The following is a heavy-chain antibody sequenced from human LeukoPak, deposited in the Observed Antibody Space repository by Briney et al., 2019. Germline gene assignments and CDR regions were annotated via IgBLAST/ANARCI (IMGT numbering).Heavy chain of an antibody. CDR1: GGSISGYY. CDR2: IDYSGST. Sequence: SETLSLTCTVSGGSISGYYWSWIRQSPGKGLEWIGYIDYSGSTNYNPSLKSRVTISVDTSKNQFSLKVSSVTAADTAVYYCARHGTTGTNLNWFDPWGQGTLVTVSS. D-gene: IGHD1-1*01. J-gene: IGHJ5*02. CDR3: ARHGTTGTNLNWFDP. V-gene: IGHV4-59*01.